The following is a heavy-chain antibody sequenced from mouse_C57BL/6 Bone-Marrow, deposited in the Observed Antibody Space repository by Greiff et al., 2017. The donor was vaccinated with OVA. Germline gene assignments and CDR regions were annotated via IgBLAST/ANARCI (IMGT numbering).Heavy chain of an antibody. CDR1: GFNIKDDY. CDR3: TLIYYDYDVGAWFAY. J-gene: IGHJ3*01. Sequence: EVQLQESGAELVRPGASVKLSCTASGFNIKDDYMHWVKQRPEQGLEWIGWLDPENGATDYASKFQGKATITADPSSNTAYLQLSSLTSEDTAVYYCTLIYYDYDVGAWFAYWGKGTLVTVSA. V-gene: IGHV14-4*01. D-gene: IGHD2-4*01. CDR2: LDPENGAT.